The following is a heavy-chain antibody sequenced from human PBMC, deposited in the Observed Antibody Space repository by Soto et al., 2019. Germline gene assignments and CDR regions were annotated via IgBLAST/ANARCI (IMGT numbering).Heavy chain of an antibody. CDR1: GYTFTGNS. Sequence: ASVKVSCKASGYTFTGNSLHWVRQAPGQGLEWMGWISAYNGNTNYAQKLQGRVTMTTDTSTSTAYMELRSLRSDDTAVYYCARDGAARFYYYYYMDVWGKGTTVTVSS. V-gene: IGHV1-18*04. CDR3: ARDGAARFYYYYYMDV. D-gene: IGHD6-6*01. CDR2: ISAYNGNT. J-gene: IGHJ6*03.